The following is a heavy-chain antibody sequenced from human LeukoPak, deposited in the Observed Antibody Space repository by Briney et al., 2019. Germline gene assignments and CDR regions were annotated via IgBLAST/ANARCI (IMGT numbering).Heavy chain of an antibody. CDR3: AKDQGSSGWGTFDY. Sequence: GGSLRLSCAASGFTFSSYAMSWVRRAPGKGLEWVSAISGSGGSTYYADSVKGRFTISGDNSKNTLYLQMNSLRAEDTAVYYCAKDQGSSGWGTFDYWGQGTLVTVSS. J-gene: IGHJ4*02. CDR2: ISGSGGST. D-gene: IGHD6-19*01. CDR1: GFTFSSYA. V-gene: IGHV3-23*01.